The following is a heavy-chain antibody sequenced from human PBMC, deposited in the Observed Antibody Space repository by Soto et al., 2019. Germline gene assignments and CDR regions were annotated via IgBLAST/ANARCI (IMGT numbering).Heavy chain of an antibody. CDR1: GGSISSTTYY. Sequence: SETLSLTCTVSGGSISSTTYYWGWIRQPPGKGLEWIGSIYYSGSTYYNPSLKSRVTISVDTSKNQFSLKLSSVTASDTAVYYCASSPRGSYFDYWGQGTLVTVSS. CDR2: IYYSGST. J-gene: IGHJ4*02. CDR3: ASSPRGSYFDY. D-gene: IGHD1-26*01. V-gene: IGHV4-39*01.